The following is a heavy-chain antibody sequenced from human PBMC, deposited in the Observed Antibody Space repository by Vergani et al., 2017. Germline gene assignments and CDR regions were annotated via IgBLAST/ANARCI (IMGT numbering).Heavy chain of an antibody. V-gene: IGHV3-30-3*01. CDR1: GFTFSSYA. CDR2: ISYDGSNK. CDR3: ARDWGPWDIVVVGND. J-gene: IGHJ4*02. D-gene: IGHD2-2*01. Sequence: QVQLVESGGGVVQPGRSLRLSCAASGFTFSSYAMHWVRQAPGKGLEWVAVISYDGSNKYYADSVKGRFTISRDNSKNTLYLQMNSLRAEDTAGYYCARDWGPWDIVVVGNDWGQGTLVTVSS.